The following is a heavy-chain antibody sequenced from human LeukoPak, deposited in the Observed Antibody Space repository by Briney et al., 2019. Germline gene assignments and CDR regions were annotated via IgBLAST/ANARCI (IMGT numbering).Heavy chain of an antibody. CDR3: ARVSGWFDP. CDR1: GGSISSSSYY. J-gene: IGHJ5*02. Sequence: SETLSLTCTVSGGSISSSSYYWGWIRQPPGKGLEWIGSIYYSGSTYYNPSLKSRVTISVDTSKNQFSLKLRSVTAADTAVYYCARVSGWFDPWGQGTLVTVSS. CDR2: IYYSGST. V-gene: IGHV4-39*07.